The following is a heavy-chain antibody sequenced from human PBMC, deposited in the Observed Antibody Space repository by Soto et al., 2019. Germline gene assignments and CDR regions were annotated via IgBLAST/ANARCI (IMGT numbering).Heavy chain of an antibody. D-gene: IGHD3-3*01. J-gene: IGHJ4*02. CDR2: IYHSGTT. V-gene: IGHV4-31*03. Sequence: QVQLQESGPGLVRSSQTLSLTCTVSGGSLTSGNYYWSWIRQHPGKGLEWIGYIYHSGTTYYSPSLKSRLSISVDTSQNHFSLMLTSVTAADTAVYFCARALWSGFIDLWGQGNLVTVSS. CDR1: GGSLTSGNYY. CDR3: ARALWSGFIDL.